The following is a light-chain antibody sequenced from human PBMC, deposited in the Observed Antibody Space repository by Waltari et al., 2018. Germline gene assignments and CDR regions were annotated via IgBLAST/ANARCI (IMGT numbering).Light chain of an antibody. J-gene: IGKJ4*01. CDR2: DAS. Sequence: ERATLSCRASQSGSGGYLAWYQQRPGQAPRLLIYDASSRATGISDRFSGSGSGTDFTLTISRLEPEDFAVYNCQQYGSSPLTFGGGTKVEIK. V-gene: IGKV3-20*01. CDR1: QSGSGGY. CDR3: QQYGSSPLT.